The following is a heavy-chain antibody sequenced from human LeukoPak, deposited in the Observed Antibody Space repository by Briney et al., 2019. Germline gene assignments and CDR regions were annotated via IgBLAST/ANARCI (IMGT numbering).Heavy chain of an antibody. J-gene: IGHJ6*01. Sequence: PGGSLRLSCAASGFTFSSYGMHWVRQAPGKGLEWVAVIWYDGSNKYYADSVKGRFTISRDNSKNTLYLQMNSLRAEDTAVYYCEREYRIAVAGTRYYGMDVWGQGTTVTVSS. CDR3: EREYRIAVAGTRYYGMDV. D-gene: IGHD6-19*01. V-gene: IGHV3-33*01. CDR2: IWYDGSNK. CDR1: GFTFSSYG.